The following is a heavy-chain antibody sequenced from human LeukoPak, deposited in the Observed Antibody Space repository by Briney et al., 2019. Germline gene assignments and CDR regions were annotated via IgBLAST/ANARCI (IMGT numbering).Heavy chain of an antibody. V-gene: IGHV3-23*01. Sequence: GGSLRLSCAASGFTFNLYAMTWVREAPGKGLEWVSTFYETLKTDYADSVKGRFTISRDTSNNMLYLQMNSLRTEDTAIYYCAKRGAGSGGLHYWGQGTLVTVSS. CDR2: FYETLKT. J-gene: IGHJ4*02. CDR1: GFTFNLYA. D-gene: IGHD6-19*01. CDR3: AKRGAGSGGLHY.